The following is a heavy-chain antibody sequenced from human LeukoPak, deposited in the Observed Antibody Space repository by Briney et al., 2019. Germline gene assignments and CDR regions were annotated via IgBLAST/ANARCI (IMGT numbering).Heavy chain of an antibody. CDR3: ARGLRTYYDSSGYYAN. J-gene: IGHJ4*02. D-gene: IGHD3-22*01. CDR1: GYTFTGYY. CDR2: INPNSGLT. V-gene: IGHV1-2*02. Sequence: ASVKVSCKTSGYTFTGYYMHWVRQAPGQGLEWMGWINPNSGLTYYAKRFQGRVTMTRDTSISTAYMELSRLRSDDTAMFYCARGLRTYYDSSGYYANWGQGTLVTVSS.